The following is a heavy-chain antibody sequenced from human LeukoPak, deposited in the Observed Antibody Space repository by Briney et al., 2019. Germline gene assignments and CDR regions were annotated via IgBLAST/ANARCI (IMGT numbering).Heavy chain of an antibody. Sequence: ASVKVSCKASGYTFTGYYMHGVRQAPGQGLEWMGWINPNSGGTNYAQKFQGRVTMTRDTSISTAYMELSRLRSDDTAVYYCARVSSPLYSGSDLFDYWGQGTLVTVSS. V-gene: IGHV1-2*02. D-gene: IGHD1-26*01. J-gene: IGHJ4*02. CDR2: INPNSGGT. CDR3: ARVSSPLYSGSDLFDY. CDR1: GYTFTGYY.